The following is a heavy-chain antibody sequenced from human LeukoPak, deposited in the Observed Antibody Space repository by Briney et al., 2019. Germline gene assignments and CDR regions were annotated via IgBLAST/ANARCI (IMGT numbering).Heavy chain of an antibody. CDR3: AKGRNQWELLPEFDY. D-gene: IGHD1-26*01. J-gene: IGHJ4*02. Sequence: TGGSLRLSCAASGFTFSSYYMSWVRQAPGKGLEWVSAISGSGSSTYYADSVKGRFTISKDNSNNTLYLQMNSLSGEDMAVYYCAKGRNQWELLPEFDYWGQGTLVTVSS. CDR1: GFTFSSYY. CDR2: ISGSGSST. V-gene: IGHV3-23*01.